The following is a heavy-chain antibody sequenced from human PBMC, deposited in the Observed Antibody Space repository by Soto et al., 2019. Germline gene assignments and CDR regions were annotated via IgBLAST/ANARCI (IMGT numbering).Heavy chain of an antibody. Sequence: QVQLVQSGAEVKKPGASVKVSCKASGYTFTSYGISWVRQAPGQGLEWMGWISAYKGNTNYAQKLQGRVTMTTDTSTSTAYMELSRLRSDDTAVYYCARDVRRVVVAATRDYDYYGMDVWGQGTTVTVSS. CDR1: GYTFTSYG. D-gene: IGHD2-15*01. J-gene: IGHJ6*02. CDR3: ARDVRRVVVAATRDYDYYGMDV. V-gene: IGHV1-18*01. CDR2: ISAYKGNT.